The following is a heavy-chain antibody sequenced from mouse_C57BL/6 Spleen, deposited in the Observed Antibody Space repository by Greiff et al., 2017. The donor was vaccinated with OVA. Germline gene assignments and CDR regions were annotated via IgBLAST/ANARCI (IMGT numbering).Heavy chain of an antibody. D-gene: IGHD1-1*01. CDR3: ASYYGRSHWYFDV. CDR2: IDPSDSYT. V-gene: IGHV1-69*01. Sequence: QVQLQQSGAELVMPGASVKLSCKASGYTFTSYWMHWVKQRPGQGLEWIGEIDPSDSYTNYNQKFKGKSTLTGDKSSSTAYMQLSSLTSEDSAVYYCASYYGRSHWYFDVWGTGTTVTVSS. CDR1: GYTFTSYW. J-gene: IGHJ1*03.